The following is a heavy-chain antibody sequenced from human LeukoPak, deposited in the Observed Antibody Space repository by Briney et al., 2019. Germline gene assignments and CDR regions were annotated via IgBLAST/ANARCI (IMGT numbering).Heavy chain of an antibody. CDR1: GFTFSSYA. V-gene: IGHV3-21*01. CDR2: ISSSSSYI. D-gene: IGHD3-22*01. Sequence: PGGSLRLSCAASGFTFSSYAMSWVRQAPGKGLEWVSSISSSSSYIYYADSVKGRFTISRDNAKNSLYLQMNSLRAEDTAVYDCARYYDSSGYYIDYWGQGTLVTVSS. CDR3: ARYYDSSGYYIDY. J-gene: IGHJ4*02.